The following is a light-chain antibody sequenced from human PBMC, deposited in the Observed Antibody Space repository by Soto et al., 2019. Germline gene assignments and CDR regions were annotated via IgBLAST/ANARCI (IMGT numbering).Light chain of an antibody. V-gene: IGKV1-5*01. CDR1: QSISNW. CDR2: DAS. J-gene: IGKJ2*01. CDR3: QQYASYSPYT. Sequence: DIQMTQSPSTLSASVGDKVTITCRASQSISNWLAWYQERPGKAPKLLIYDASSLESGVPSRFSGSGSVTEFSLTISGLQPDDLASYHCQQYASYSPYTFGQGTKLEIK.